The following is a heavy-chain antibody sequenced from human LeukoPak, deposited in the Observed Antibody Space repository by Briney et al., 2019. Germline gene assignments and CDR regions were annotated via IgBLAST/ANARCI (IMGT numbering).Heavy chain of an antibody. Sequence: PSETLSLTCTISGAPISRYYWSWIRQSPGKGLDWIGNFFYSGGTNYNPSLKSRVTISLDTSKSQFSLALSSVTAADTAIYYCARAQNCGGDCSYFDYWGQGTLVTVSS. D-gene: IGHD2-21*02. J-gene: IGHJ4*02. CDR2: FFYSGGT. V-gene: IGHV4-59*01. CDR1: GAPISRYY. CDR3: ARAQNCGGDCSYFDY.